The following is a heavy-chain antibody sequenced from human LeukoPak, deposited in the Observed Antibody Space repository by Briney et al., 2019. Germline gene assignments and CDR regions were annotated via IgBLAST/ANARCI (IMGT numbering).Heavy chain of an antibody. CDR1: GFTFSASW. V-gene: IGHV3-7*01. CDR2: INQDGSEN. Sequence: GGSLRLSCAASGFTFSASWMTWVRQAPGKGVEWVTNINQDGSENYYVDSVKGRFTISRDNARNALYLQMNSLRTEDTAVYYCARGDRGFDYWGQGTLVTVSS. CDR3: ARGDRGFDY. J-gene: IGHJ4*02.